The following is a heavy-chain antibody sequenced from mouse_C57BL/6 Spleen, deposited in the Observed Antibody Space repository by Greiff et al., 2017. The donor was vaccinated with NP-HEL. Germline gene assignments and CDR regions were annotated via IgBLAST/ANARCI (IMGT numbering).Heavy chain of an antibody. CDR3: TRGRYNNYAMDY. D-gene: IGHD1-1*01. CDR1: GYTFTDYE. Sequence: QVQLKESGAELVRPGASVTLSCKASGYTFTDYEMHWVKQTPVHGLEWIGAIDPETGGTGYNQKFKGKAILTADQSSSTAYMELRSLTSDDSSVSYCTRGRYNNYAMDYWGQGTSVTVSS. V-gene: IGHV1-15*01. CDR2: IDPETGGT. J-gene: IGHJ4*01.